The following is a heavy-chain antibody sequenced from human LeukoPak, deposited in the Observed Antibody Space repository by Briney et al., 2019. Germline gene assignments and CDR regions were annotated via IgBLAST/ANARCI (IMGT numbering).Heavy chain of an antibody. D-gene: IGHD6-19*01. Sequence: PSETLSLTCTVSGGSIRGFYWSWLRQPPGKGLAWIGYVHDSGNTNYIPSLGSRVSMSVDTSRNQFSLRLRSVTAADTAQYYCARGGHISAWDGRVFDNWGQGTLVTVSS. V-gene: IGHV4-59*01. J-gene: IGHJ5*02. CDR1: GGSIRGFY. CDR3: ARGGHISAWDGRVFDN. CDR2: VHDSGNT.